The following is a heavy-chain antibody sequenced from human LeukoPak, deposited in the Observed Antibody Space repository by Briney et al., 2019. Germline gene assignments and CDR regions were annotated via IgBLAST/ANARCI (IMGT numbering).Heavy chain of an antibody. V-gene: IGHV3-23*01. CDR1: GFTFSSYA. J-gene: IGHJ5*02. D-gene: IGHD3-22*01. Sequence: PGGSLRLSCAASGFTFSSYAMSWVRQAPGKGLEWVSAISGSGGSTYYADSVKGRFTISRDNSKNTLYLQMNSLRAEDTAVYYCAKGGRYYYDSSDRGAWFDPWGQGTLVTVSS. CDR3: AKGGRYYYDSSDRGAWFDP. CDR2: ISGSGGST.